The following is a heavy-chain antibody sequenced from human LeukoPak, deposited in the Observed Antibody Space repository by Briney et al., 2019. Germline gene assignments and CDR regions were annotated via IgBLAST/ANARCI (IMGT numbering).Heavy chain of an antibody. J-gene: IGHJ4*02. D-gene: IGHD2-21*01. CDR2: IRYDGSNK. Sequence: QAGGSLRLSCAASGFTFSSYGMHWVRQAPGKGLEWVAFIRYDGSNKYYADSVKGRFTISRDNSKNTLYLQMNSLRAEDTAVYYCAKDSERISGYFDYWGQGTLVTVSS. CDR1: GFTFSSYG. CDR3: AKDSERISGYFDY. V-gene: IGHV3-30*02.